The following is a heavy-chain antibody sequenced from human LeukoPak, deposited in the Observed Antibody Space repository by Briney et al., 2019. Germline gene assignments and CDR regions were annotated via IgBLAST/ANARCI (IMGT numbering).Heavy chain of an antibody. J-gene: IGHJ4*02. D-gene: IGHD6-13*01. CDR1: GFTVSSNY. V-gene: IGHV3-23*01. CDR3: ACIAAAASPAVDY. CDR2: ISGSGGST. Sequence: GGSLRLSCAASGFTVSSNYMSWVRQAPGKGLEWVSAISGSGGSTYYADSVKGRFTISRDNSKNTLYLQMNSLRAEDTAVYYCACIAAAASPAVDYWGQGTLVTVSS.